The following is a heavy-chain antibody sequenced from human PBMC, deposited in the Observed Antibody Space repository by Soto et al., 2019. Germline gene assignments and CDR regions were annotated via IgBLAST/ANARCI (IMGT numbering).Heavy chain of an antibody. CDR1: GYTFTSYG. CDR2: ISAYNGNT. J-gene: IGHJ6*02. V-gene: IGHV1-18*01. Sequence: ASVKVSCKASGYTFTSYGISWVRQAPGQGLEWMGWISAYNGNTNYAQKLQGRVTMTTDTSPSTAYMELRSLRSDDTAVYYCARDSGQYGMDVWGQGTTVTVSS. CDR3: ARDSGQYGMDV.